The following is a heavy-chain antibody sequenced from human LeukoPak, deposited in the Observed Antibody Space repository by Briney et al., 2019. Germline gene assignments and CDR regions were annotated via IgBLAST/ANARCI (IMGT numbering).Heavy chain of an antibody. CDR1: GFTFSSYS. Sequence: PGGSLRLSCAASGFTFSSYSMNWVRQAPGKGLEWVSYISRSGSSTYYADSAEGRFIISRDNAKNSLYLQMNGLRDEDTAVYYCTRQTERDAYNRYWGQGTLVTVSS. J-gene: IGHJ4*02. CDR3: TRQTERDAYNRY. V-gene: IGHV3-48*02. D-gene: IGHD5-24*01. CDR2: ISRSGSST.